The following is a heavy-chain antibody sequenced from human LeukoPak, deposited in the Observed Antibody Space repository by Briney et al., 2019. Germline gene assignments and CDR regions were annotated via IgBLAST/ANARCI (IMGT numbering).Heavy chain of an antibody. Sequence: GRSLRLSCAASGFTFSSYAMHWVRQAPGKGLEWVAVISYDGSNKYYADSVKGRFTISRDNSKNTLYLQMNSLRAEDTAVYYCARDQRGSSSRGPPGYWGQGTLVTVSS. V-gene: IGHV3-30-3*01. D-gene: IGHD6-6*01. CDR1: GFTFSSYA. J-gene: IGHJ4*02. CDR3: ARDQRGSSSRGPPGY. CDR2: ISYDGSNK.